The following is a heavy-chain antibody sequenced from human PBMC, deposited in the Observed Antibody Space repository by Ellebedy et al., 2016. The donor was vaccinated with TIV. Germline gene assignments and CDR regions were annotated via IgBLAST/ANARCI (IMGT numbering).Heavy chain of an antibody. J-gene: IGHJ6*02. CDR2: IWHDGSNK. Sequence: GESLKISCAAPGFIFSSYGMHWVRQAPGKGLEWVAVIWHDGSNKYYADSVKGRFTISRDNSKNTPYLQMNSLRAEDTGIYYCAREAVTRNYYYGMDVWGQGTTVTVFS. V-gene: IGHV3-33*01. D-gene: IGHD4-17*01. CDR3: AREAVTRNYYYGMDV. CDR1: GFIFSSYG.